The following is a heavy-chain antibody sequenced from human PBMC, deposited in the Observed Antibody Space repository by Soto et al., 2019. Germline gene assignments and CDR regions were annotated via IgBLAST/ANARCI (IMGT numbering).Heavy chain of an antibody. CDR1: GGTFSTAA. J-gene: IGHJ6*02. CDR3: ARDKDRAQVGGNYYYLMDV. V-gene: IGHV1-69*05. Sequence: QVQVVQSGAEVKKPGSSVKVSCKTSGGTFSTAAISWVRQAPGQGLEWMGGIMPIFRTADYAQKFQGRVTXTXDXXASTAYLGLSSLRSEDTAVYYCARDKDRAQVGGNYYYLMDVWGQGTTVTVTS. D-gene: IGHD2-2*01. CDR2: IMPIFRTA.